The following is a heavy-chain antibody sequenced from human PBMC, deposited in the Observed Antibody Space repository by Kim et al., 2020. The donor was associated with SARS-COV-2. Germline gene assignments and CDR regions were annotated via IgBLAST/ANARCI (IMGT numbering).Heavy chain of an antibody. J-gene: IGHJ4*02. D-gene: IGHD2-15*01. V-gene: IGHV3-21*01. Sequence: GGSLRLSCAASGFTFSSYSMNWVRQAPGKGLEWVSSISSSSSYIYYADSVKGRFTISRDNAKNSLYLQMNSLRAEDTAVYYCARDFSPEDIVVVVAATAFDYWGQGTLVTVSS. CDR1: GFTFSSYS. CDR3: ARDFSPEDIVVVVAATAFDY. CDR2: ISSSSSYI.